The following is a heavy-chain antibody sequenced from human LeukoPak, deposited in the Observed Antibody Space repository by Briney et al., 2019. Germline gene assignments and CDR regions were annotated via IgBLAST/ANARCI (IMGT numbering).Heavy chain of an antibody. CDR3: ARASDGDYVGHYFDY. Sequence: SETLSLTCTVSGYSISSGYYWGWIRQPPGKGLEWIGSIYYSGSTYYNPSLKSRVTISVDTSKNQFSLKLSSVTAADTAVYYCARASDGDYVGHYFDYWGQGTLVTVSS. CDR1: GYSISSGYY. D-gene: IGHD4-17*01. V-gene: IGHV4-38-2*02. J-gene: IGHJ4*02. CDR2: IYYSGST.